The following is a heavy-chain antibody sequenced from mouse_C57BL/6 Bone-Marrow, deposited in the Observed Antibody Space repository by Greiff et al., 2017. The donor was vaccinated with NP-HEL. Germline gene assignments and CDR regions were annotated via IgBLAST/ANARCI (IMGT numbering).Heavy chain of an antibody. CDR2: IYPGDGDT. V-gene: IGHV1-82*01. CDR1: GYAFSSSW. J-gene: IGHJ2*01. D-gene: IGHD2-3*01. Sequence: QVQLQQSGPELVKPGASVKISCKASGYAFSSSWMNWVKQRPGKGLEWIGRIYPGDGDTNYNGKFKGKATLTADKSSSTAYMQLSSLTSEDSAVYCCARAGWLLRTDYWGQGTTLTVSS. CDR3: ARAGWLLRTDY.